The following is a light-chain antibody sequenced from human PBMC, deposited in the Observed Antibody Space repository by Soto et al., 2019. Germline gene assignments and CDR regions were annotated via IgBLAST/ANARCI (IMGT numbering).Light chain of an antibody. CDR1: SSDVGSYNL. Sequence: QSALPQPASVSGSPGQAITISCTGTSSDVGSYNLVSWYQQHPGKAPKLMIHEGSKRPSGVSTRFSGSKSGNTASLTISGLQAEDEDDYHCCSYAGNSIYVFGTGTQLNVL. V-gene: IGLV2-23*01. J-gene: IGLJ1*01. CDR3: CSYAGNSIYV. CDR2: EGS.